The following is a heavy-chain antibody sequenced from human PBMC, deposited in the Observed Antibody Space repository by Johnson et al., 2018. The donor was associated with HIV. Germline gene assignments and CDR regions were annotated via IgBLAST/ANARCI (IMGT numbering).Heavy chain of an antibody. CDR1: GFTVSSNY. CDR3: ATQEDYGDYYGAFDI. J-gene: IGHJ3*02. Sequence: MQLVESGGGLIQPGGSLRLSCAASGFTVSSNYMSWVRQAPGKGLEWVSVIFSVGDVYYADSVKGRFTISRDNSKNRVYLQMNSLIPEDTAVYYCATQEDYGDYYGAFDIWGQGTMVTVSS. V-gene: IGHV3-53*01. CDR2: IFSVGDV. D-gene: IGHD4-17*01.